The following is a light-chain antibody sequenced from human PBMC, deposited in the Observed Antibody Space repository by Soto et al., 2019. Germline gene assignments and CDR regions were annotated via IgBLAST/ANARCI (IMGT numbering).Light chain of an antibody. Sequence: DIVMTQSPDSLAVSLGERATINCKSSQSVLYSSNNKNYLAWYQQKPGQPPKLLIYWASTRESGVPDRFSGSGSGTDFTLTISSLQADDVAVYYCQQYYSNPYTFGQGTKVDIK. CDR2: WAS. V-gene: IGKV4-1*01. CDR3: QQYYSNPYT. J-gene: IGKJ2*01. CDR1: QSVLYSSNNKNY.